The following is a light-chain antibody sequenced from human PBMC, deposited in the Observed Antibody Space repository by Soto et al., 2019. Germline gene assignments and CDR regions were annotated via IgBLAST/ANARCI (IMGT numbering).Light chain of an antibody. J-gene: IGLJ1*01. CDR3: SSYVGARTYV. V-gene: IGLV2-14*01. CDR2: EVS. Sequence: ALTQPASVSGSPGQSITISCTGTSSDVGNDNFVSWYQHHPGKAPKLIIYEVSYRPSGVSHRFSGSKSGNTASLTISGLQSEDEADYYCSSYVGARTYVFGTGTKVT. CDR1: SSDVGNDNF.